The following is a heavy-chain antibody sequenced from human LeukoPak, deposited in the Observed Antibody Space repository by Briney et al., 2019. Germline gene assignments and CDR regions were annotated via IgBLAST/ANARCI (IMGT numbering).Heavy chain of an antibody. CDR2: IIPIFGTA. CDR3: AREEMYYYDSSGSPFAY. J-gene: IGHJ4*02. D-gene: IGHD3-22*01. Sequence: GASVKVSCKASGGTFSSYAISWVRQAPGQGLEWMGGIIPIFGTANYAQKFQGRVTITADESTSTAYMELSRLRSEDTAVYYCAREEMYYYDSSGSPFAYWGQGTLVTVSS. V-gene: IGHV1-69*13. CDR1: GGTFSSYA.